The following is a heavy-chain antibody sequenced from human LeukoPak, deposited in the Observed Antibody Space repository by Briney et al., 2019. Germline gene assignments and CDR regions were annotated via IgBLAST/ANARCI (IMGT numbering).Heavy chain of an antibody. D-gene: IGHD6-13*01. CDR2: IYYTGST. CDR3: ARGSKAAPGTFDY. J-gene: IGHJ4*02. Sequence: SGTLSLTCTVSGGSISSYYWSWIRQPPGKGLEWIGYIYYTGSTDYNPSLKSRVAISVDTSKNQFPLKLSSVTAADTAVYYCARGSKAAPGTFDYWGQGTLVTVSS. V-gene: IGHV4-59*01. CDR1: GGSISSYY.